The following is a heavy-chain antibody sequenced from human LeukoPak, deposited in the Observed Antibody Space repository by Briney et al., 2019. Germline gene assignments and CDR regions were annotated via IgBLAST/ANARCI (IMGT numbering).Heavy chain of an antibody. V-gene: IGHV3-7*01. J-gene: IGHJ4*02. D-gene: IGHD5-12*01. CDR2: INPDGDGM. CDR3: AAWTDRGYSY. Sequence: QPGGSLRLSCTASVFAFSRSWMNRIRQAPGKGLEWVANINPDGDGMRFVDSVKGRFTMSRDNAQSSLHLQMNSLRVEDTAFYYCAAWTDRGYSYWGQGVLVTVSS. CDR1: VFAFSRSW.